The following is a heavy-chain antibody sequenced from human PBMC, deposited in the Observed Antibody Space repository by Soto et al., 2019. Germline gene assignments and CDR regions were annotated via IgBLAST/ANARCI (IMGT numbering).Heavy chain of an antibody. CDR1: GFAFITYN. V-gene: IGHV3-21*06. CDR2: ISTSGTYV. D-gene: IGHD4-17*01. J-gene: IGHJ3*01. CDR3: ATTGAGVGFDL. Sequence: EVQLVESGGGLVKPGESLRLSCAASGFAFITYNMKWVRQAPGKGLEWVSSISTSGTYVFYAGSVRGRFTIFRDDAKNSLHRQMNSLGAGNRAFYSWATTGAGVGFDLWGQGTGVTAS.